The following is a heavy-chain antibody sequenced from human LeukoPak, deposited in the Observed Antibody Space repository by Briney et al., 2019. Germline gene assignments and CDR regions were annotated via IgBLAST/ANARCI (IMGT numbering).Heavy chain of an antibody. CDR3: ARSGYCSGGSCYYFDY. CDR1: GFIFDDYA. CDR2: ISWDGDST. J-gene: IGHJ4*02. Sequence: GGSLRLSCGASGFIFDDYAMHWVPRAPGKALEWVSHISWDGDSTNYADSVRGRFTISRDNIKNSLYLQMNSLRAEDTALYYCARSGYCSGGSCYYFDYWGQGTLVTVSS. D-gene: IGHD2-15*01. V-gene: IGHV3-43*02.